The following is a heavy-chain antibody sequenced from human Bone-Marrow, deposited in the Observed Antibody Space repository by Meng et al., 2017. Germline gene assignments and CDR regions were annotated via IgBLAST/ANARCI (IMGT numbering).Heavy chain of an antibody. J-gene: IGHJ4*02. CDR3: ARVQQLVQGVFDS. D-gene: IGHD6-13*01. Sequence: SETLSLTCTVSGGSISSCGYYWSWIREHPGKGLEWIGYIYYSESTYYNPSLKSRVTISVDTTKNQFSLKLSSVTAADTAVYYCARVQQLVQGVFDSWGQGTLVTVSS. V-gene: IGHV4-31*03. CDR2: IYYSEST. CDR1: GGSISSCGYY.